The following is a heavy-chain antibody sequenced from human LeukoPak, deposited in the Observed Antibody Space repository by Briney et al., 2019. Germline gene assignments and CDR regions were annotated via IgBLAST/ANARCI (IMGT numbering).Heavy chain of an antibody. CDR2: ISDSGAGI. Sequence: PGGSLRLSCAASGFTFSSYAMSWVRQAPGKGLEWVSAISDSGAGIDYADSVKGRCTISRDNSKNTLSLQMNSLRAEDTAVYYCAKGWDSSGVDSWGQGTLVTVYS. J-gene: IGHJ4*02. CDR3: AKGWDSSGVDS. V-gene: IGHV3-23*01. D-gene: IGHD6-19*01. CDR1: GFTFSSYA.